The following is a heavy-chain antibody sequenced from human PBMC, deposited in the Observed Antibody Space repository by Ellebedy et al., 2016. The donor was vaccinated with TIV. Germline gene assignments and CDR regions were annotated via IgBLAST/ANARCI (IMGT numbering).Heavy chain of an antibody. CDR3: ARGYYYDSSGYPTASLEYYFDY. Sequence: AASVKVSCKASGYTFTSYDINWVRQATGQGLEWMGWMNPNSGNTGYAQKFQGRVTMTRNTSISTAYMELSSLRFEDTAVYYCARGYYYDSSGYPTASLEYYFDYWGQGTLVTVSS. V-gene: IGHV1-8*01. D-gene: IGHD3-22*01. J-gene: IGHJ4*02. CDR1: GYTFTSYD. CDR2: MNPNSGNT.